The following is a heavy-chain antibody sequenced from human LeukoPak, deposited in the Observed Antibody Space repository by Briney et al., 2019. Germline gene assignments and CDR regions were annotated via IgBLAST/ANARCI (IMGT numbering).Heavy chain of an antibody. CDR1: GFTFSSYA. CDR2: MSGSGGST. Sequence: GGSLRLSCAPSGFTFSSYAMVGLRQAPGKGLEWVSAMSGSGGSTYYADPVKGRFTISRENSKNTLYLQMNSLKADDTAIYYCAKDYSNYDPDAFDIWGQGTMVTVSS. V-gene: IGHV3-23*01. J-gene: IGHJ3*02. CDR3: AKDYSNYDPDAFDI. D-gene: IGHD4-11*01.